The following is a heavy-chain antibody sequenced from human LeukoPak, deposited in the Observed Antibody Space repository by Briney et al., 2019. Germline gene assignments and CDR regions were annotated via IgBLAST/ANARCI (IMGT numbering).Heavy chain of an antibody. CDR3: TRDATYYLRYGYFDY. V-gene: IGHV3-9*01. J-gene: IGHJ4*02. CDR1: GFTFDDYA. CDR2: ISWNSGSK. D-gene: IGHD2/OR15-2a*01. Sequence: GGSLRLSCAASGFTFDDYAMHCVRHAPGKGLEWGSGISWNSGSKGYADSVKGRFSISRDNAKTSVYRQMTILRAEDTAVYYCTRDATYYLRYGYFDYWGQGTLVTVSS.